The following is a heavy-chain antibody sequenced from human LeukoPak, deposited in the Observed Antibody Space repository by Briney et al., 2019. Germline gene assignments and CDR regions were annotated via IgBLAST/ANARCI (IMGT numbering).Heavy chain of an antibody. CDR2: IVHSGNT. D-gene: IGHD6-13*01. V-gene: IGHV4-34*12. CDR1: GGSISGYY. CDR3: ARFGSSTWYKGAFDI. Sequence: NASETLSLTCTVSGGSISGYYWSWIRQPPGKGLEWIGEIVHSGNTKYNPSLKSRVTISVDTSKNQFSLNLTSVTAADTAVYYCARFGSSTWYKGAFDIWGQGTMVTVAS. J-gene: IGHJ3*02.